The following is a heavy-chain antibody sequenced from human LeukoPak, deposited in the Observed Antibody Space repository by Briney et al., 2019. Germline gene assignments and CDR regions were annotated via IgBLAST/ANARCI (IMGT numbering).Heavy chain of an antibody. Sequence: KPSETLSRTCAVYGGSFSDYYWNWIRQPPGKGLEWIGEINQSGTTNYNPSLKSRLTISLDTSKNHFSLKLTSATAADTALYYCAGGATPGVFWGQGILVTVSA. J-gene: IGHJ4*02. CDR1: GGSFSDYY. CDR3: AGGATPGVF. V-gene: IGHV4-34*01. D-gene: IGHD3-10*01. CDR2: INQSGTT.